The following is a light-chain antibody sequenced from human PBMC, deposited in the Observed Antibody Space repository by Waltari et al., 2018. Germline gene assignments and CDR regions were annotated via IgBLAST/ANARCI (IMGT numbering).Light chain of an antibody. J-gene: IGKJ2*02. CDR2: KAS. Sequence: DIQMTQSPSTLSASVGDRVTITCRASPSISSWLAWYQQKAGKAPNLLIYKASTLESGVPSRFSASGSGTEFTLTISSLQPDDFATYYCQQYHAFPCTFGQGTKLEV. CDR3: QQYHAFPCT. V-gene: IGKV1-5*03. CDR1: PSISSW.